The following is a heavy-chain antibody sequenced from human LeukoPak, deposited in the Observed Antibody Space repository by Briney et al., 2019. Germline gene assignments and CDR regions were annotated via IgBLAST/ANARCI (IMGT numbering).Heavy chain of an antibody. CDR1: GFTFSSYG. CDR3: ARYSPSGLFGPKGAFDI. Sequence: GGSLRLSCAASGFTFSSYGMHWVRQAPGKGLEWVAFIRYDGSNKYYADSVKGRFTISRDNSKNTLYLQMNSLRAEDTAVYYCARYSPSGLFGPKGAFDIWGQGTMVTVSS. CDR2: IRYDGSNK. D-gene: IGHD5-12*01. V-gene: IGHV3-30*02. J-gene: IGHJ3*02.